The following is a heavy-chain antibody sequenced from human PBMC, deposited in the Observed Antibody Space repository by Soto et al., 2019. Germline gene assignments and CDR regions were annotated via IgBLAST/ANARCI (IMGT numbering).Heavy chain of an antibody. CDR1: GYTFTSYG. CDR3: ATRAPAFDF. Sequence: QVQLVQSGPEVKKRGASVKVSCKTSGYTFTSYGIAWVRQAPGQGLEWMGWISTSKGNTNYAQKFQGRVTMTTDTSTSTAYMELRSLRSDDTAVYYCATRAPAFDFWGQGTLVTVSS. J-gene: IGHJ4*02. V-gene: IGHV1-18*01. CDR2: ISTSKGNT.